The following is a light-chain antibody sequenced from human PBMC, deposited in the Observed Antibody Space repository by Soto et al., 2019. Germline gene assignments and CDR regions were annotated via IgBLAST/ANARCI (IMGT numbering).Light chain of an antibody. CDR2: DVN. CDR3: SSYTNPNTLG. V-gene: IGLV2-14*01. J-gene: IGLJ2*01. Sequence: SALIQPASVSGSPGQSITISCTGTTSDVGGYNHVSWFQQHPGKVPKLMIYDVNNRPSGVSNRFSGSKSGNTASLTISGLQAEDEADYYCSSYTNPNTLGFGGGTKLTVL. CDR1: TSDVGGYNH.